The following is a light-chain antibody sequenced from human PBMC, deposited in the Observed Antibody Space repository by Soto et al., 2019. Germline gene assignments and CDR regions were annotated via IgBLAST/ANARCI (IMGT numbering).Light chain of an antibody. CDR1: ERVASN. Sequence: EMVMTQSPATLSVYPGERATLFCRASERVASNYLAWYQQKPGQAPRLLIYGASTRATGIPARFSGSGSGTEFTLTISSLQSEDFAVYYCQQYNNWPTWTFGQGTKVDIK. V-gene: IGKV3-15*01. J-gene: IGKJ1*01. CDR3: QQYNNWPTWT. CDR2: GAS.